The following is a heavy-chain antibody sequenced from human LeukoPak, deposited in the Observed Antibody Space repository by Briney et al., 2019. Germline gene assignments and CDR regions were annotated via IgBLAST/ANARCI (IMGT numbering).Heavy chain of an antibody. V-gene: IGHV4-4*07. J-gene: IGHJ4*02. Sequence: SDTLSLTCTVSGGSISGHYWTWIRQPAGRGREWIGRIYSSGSTYYNPSLMSRVTISLDTSNNQFSSRVTSVTAADTAVYYCARGKEMTAVAGYYSFDYWGQGTLVSVSS. CDR2: IYSSGST. D-gene: IGHD6-19*01. CDR1: GGSISGHY. CDR3: ARGKEMTAVAGYYSFDY.